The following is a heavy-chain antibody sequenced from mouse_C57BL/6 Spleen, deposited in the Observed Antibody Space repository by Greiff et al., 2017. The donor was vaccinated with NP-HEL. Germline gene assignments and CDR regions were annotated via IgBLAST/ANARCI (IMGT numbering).Heavy chain of an antibody. CDR3: ARLGHYGNQAWFAY. J-gene: IGHJ3*01. V-gene: IGHV1-69*01. D-gene: IGHD2-1*01. CDR1: GYTFTSYW. CDR2: IDPSDSYT. Sequence: QVQLQQSGAELVMPGASVKLSCKASGYTFTSYWMHWVKQRPGQGLEWIGEIDPSDSYTNYNQKFKGKSTLTVDKSSSTAYMQLSSLTSEDSAVYYCARLGHYGNQAWFAYWGQGTLVTVSA.